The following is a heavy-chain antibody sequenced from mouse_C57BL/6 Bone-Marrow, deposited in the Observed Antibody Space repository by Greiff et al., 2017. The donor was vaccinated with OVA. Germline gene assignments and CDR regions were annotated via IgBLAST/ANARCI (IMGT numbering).Heavy chain of an antibody. CDR3: TRVGGYSFAY. J-gene: IGHJ3*01. CDR2: IYPGTSDT. Sequence: VQLQQSGTVLARPGASVKMSCKTSGYTFTSYWLHWVKQRPGQGLEWIGAIYPGTSDTSSNQKFKGKAKLTAVTSASTAYMELSSLTNEDSAVFYCTRVGGYSFAYWGQGTLVTVSA. D-gene: IGHD2-3*01. CDR1: GYTFTSYW. V-gene: IGHV1-5*01.